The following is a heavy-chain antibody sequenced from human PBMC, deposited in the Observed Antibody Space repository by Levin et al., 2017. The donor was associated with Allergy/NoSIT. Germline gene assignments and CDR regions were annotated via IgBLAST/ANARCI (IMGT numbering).Heavy chain of an antibody. J-gene: IGHJ4*02. CDR2: IKPDGSEK. V-gene: IGHV3-7*01. Sequence: ASVKVSCAASGFTFVTHWMSWVRQAPGKGLEWVANIKPDGSEKYYVDSVKGRFTISRDNAKNSLYLQMNSLRVEDTAVYYCARGGSSWYSGWGQGTLVTVSS. CDR3: ARGGSSWYSG. CDR1: GFTFVTHW. D-gene: IGHD6-13*01.